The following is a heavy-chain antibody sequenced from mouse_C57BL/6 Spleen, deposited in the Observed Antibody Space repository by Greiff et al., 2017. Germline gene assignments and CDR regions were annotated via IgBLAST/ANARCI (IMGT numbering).Heavy chain of an antibody. V-gene: IGHV1-4*01. CDR3: ARERDYSYYGDMDY. CDR1: GYTFTSYT. Sequence: QVQLKESGAELARPGASVKMSCKASGYTFTSYTMHWVKQRPGQGLEWIGYINPSSGYTKYNQKFKDKATLTADKSSSTAYMQLSSLTSEDSAVYYCARERDYSYYGDMDYWGQGTSVTVSS. D-gene: IGHD2-12*01. CDR2: INPSSGYT. J-gene: IGHJ4*01.